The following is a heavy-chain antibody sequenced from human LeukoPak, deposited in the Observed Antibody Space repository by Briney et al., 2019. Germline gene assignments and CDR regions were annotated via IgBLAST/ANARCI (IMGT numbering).Heavy chain of an antibody. V-gene: IGHV1-8*03. Sequence: ASVKVSCKASGYTFTTYDINWVRQATGQGLEWMGWENPNSGNTGYAQKFQGRVTITKNTAISTAYMELSSLTSEGTAVYYCARYCISTSCQRRAFDIWGQGTMVTVSS. CDR1: GYTFTTYD. CDR3: ARYCISTSCQRRAFDI. D-gene: IGHD2-2*01. CDR2: ENPNSGNT. J-gene: IGHJ3*02.